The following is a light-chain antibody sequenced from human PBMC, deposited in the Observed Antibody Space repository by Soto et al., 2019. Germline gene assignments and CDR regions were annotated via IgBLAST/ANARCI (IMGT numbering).Light chain of an antibody. CDR1: QSINSW. Sequence: DIQMTQSPSTLSASVGDRVTITCRASQSINSWLAWYQQKPGKAPKLLIYDASTLESGVPSRFSGSGSGTEFTFTISSLQPDDFATYYCQQYKTYRTFGQGTKVDIK. V-gene: IGKV1-5*01. J-gene: IGKJ1*01. CDR3: QQYKTYRT. CDR2: DAS.